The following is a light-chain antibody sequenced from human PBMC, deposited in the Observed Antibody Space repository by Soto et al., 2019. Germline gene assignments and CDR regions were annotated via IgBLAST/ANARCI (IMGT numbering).Light chain of an antibody. Sequence: QSALTQAASVSGSPGQSITISCTGTSSDVGGYDYVSWYQQHPGKAPKLMIYEVSNRPSGVSYRFSGSKSGNTASLTISGLQAEDEADYYCSAYAGSSVLFGGGTKVTVL. CDR3: SAYAGSSVL. CDR2: EVS. V-gene: IGLV2-14*01. CDR1: SSDVGGYDY. J-gene: IGLJ2*01.